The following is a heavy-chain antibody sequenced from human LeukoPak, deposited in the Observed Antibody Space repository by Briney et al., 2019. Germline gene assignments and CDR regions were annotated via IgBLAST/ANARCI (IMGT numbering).Heavy chain of an antibody. CDR1: GFTFSSYA. Sequence: GGSLRLSCAASGFTFSSYAMSWVRQAPGKGLEWVSAISGSGGSTYYADSVKGRSTISRDNSKNTLYLQMNSLRAEDTAVYYCAKDQYGSGSYYSPNWFDPWGQGTLVTVSS. CDR2: ISGSGGST. J-gene: IGHJ5*02. CDR3: AKDQYGSGSYYSPNWFDP. V-gene: IGHV3-23*01. D-gene: IGHD3-10*01.